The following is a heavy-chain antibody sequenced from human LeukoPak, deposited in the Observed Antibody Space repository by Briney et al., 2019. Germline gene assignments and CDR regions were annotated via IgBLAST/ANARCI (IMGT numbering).Heavy chain of an antibody. CDR3: AKDTDTAMVNNYFDY. Sequence: GGSLRLSCAASGFTFSSYDMHWVRQAPGKGLEWVAVISYDGSNKYYADSVKGRFTISRDNSKNTLYLQMNSLRAEDTAVYYCAKDTDTAMVNNYFDYWGQGTLVTVSS. V-gene: IGHV3-30*18. J-gene: IGHJ4*02. CDR2: ISYDGSNK. D-gene: IGHD5-18*01. CDR1: GFTFSSYD.